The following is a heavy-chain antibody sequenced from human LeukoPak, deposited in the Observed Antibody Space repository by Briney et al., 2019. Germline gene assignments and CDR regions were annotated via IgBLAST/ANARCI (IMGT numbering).Heavy chain of an antibody. D-gene: IGHD6-19*01. CDR1: GYTFTSYG. CDR3: AGEKGYSSGWETDY. CDR2: ISAYNGNT. V-gene: IGHV1-18*01. J-gene: IGHJ4*02. Sequence: VASVKVSCKASGYTFTSYGISWVRQAPGQGLEWMGWISAYNGNTNYAQKLQGRVTMTTDTSTSTAYMELRSLRSDDTAVYYCAGEKGYSSGWETDYWGQGTLVTVSS.